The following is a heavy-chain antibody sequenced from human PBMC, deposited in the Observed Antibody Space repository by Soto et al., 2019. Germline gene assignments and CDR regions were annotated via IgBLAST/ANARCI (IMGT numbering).Heavy chain of an antibody. V-gene: IGHV1-18*01. CDR1: GYTFTSYG. CDR2: ISAYNGNT. Sequence: QVQLVQSGAEVKKPGASVKVSCKASGYTFTSYGISWVRQAPGQGLEWMGWISAYNGNTNYARKLQGRVTMTTDTSTSTAYMELRSLRSDDTAVYYGAKGLRLHLGELSPWAFDIWGQGTMVTVSS. CDR3: AKGLRLHLGELSPWAFDI. D-gene: IGHD3-16*02. J-gene: IGHJ3*02.